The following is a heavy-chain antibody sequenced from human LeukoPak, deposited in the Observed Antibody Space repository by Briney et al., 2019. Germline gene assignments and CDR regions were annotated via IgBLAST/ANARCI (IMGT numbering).Heavy chain of an antibody. Sequence: GGSLRLSCAASGFTFSRSWMSWVRQAPGKGLEWVANINDDGSEKYYVDSVKGRFTFSRDNAKNSLYLQMNRLRAADTAMYYCARHGDWAFDIRGQGTMVTVSS. CDR1: GFTFSRSW. CDR2: INDDGSEK. CDR3: ARHGDWAFDI. D-gene: IGHD2-21*02. V-gene: IGHV3-7*05. J-gene: IGHJ3*02.